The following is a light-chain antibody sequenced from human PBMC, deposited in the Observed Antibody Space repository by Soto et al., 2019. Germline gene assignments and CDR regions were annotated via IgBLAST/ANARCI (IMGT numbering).Light chain of an antibody. J-gene: IGKJ1*01. CDR2: YTS. V-gene: IGKV3-11*01. CDR3: HQRQSWPRT. CDR1: QYVGTR. Sequence: EIVLTQSPATLSSSPGETATLSCRASQYVGTRLAWYQHKPGQAPRLLIYYTSNRATGIPARFSGSGSGTDFTLTISSLAPEDFAIYYCHQRQSWPRTFGQGTKVELK.